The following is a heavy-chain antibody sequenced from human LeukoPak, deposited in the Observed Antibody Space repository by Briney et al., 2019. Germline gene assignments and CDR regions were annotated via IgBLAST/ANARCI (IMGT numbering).Heavy chain of an antibody. CDR3: ARHVDGFSFALPRFYDL. CDR1: GFTFSNYA. J-gene: IGHJ5*02. V-gene: IGHV4-59*08. Sequence: GSLRLSCAASGFTFSNYAMSWIRQPPGKGLEWIGNISYSGTTAHYNPSLKSRVTMSADTSKNQFSLRLTSVTAADTAIYYCARHVDGFSFALPRFYDLWGQGTLVPVSS. D-gene: IGHD2/OR15-2a*01. CDR2: ISYSGTT.